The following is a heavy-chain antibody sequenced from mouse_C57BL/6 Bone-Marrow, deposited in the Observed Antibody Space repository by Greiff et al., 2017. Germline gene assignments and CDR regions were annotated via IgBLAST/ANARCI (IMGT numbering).Heavy chain of an antibody. J-gene: IGHJ2*01. V-gene: IGHV3-6*01. CDR1: GYSITSGYY. Sequence: EVQLQESGPGLVKPSQSLSLTCSVTGYSITSGYYWNWIRQFPGNKLEWMGYISYDGSNNYNPSLKNRISITRDTSKNQFFLKLNSVTTEDTATYYCARDDGSSLYYFDYWGQGTTLTVSS. D-gene: IGHD1-1*01. CDR3: ARDDGSSLYYFDY. CDR2: ISYDGSN.